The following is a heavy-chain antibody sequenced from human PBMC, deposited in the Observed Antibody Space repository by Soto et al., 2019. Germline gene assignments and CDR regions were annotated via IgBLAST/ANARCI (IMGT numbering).Heavy chain of an antibody. CDR3: AKDMRGYHYGMDV. CDR2: ISWNSGSI. CDR1: GFTFDDYA. J-gene: IGHJ6*02. V-gene: IGHV3-9*01. Sequence: EVQLVESGGGLVQPGRSLRLSCAASGFTFDDYAMHWVRQAPGKGLEWVSGISWNSGSIGYADSMKGRFTISRDNAKNSLYLQMNSLRAEDTALYYCAKDMRGYHYGMDVWGQGTTVTVSS.